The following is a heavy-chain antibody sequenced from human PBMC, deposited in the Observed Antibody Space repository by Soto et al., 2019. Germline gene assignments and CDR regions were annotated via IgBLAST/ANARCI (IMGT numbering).Heavy chain of an antibody. CDR1: GFTFSSYS. J-gene: IGHJ6*02. D-gene: IGHD5-12*01. Sequence: GGSLRLSCAASGFTFSSYSMNWVRQAPGKGLEWVSYISSSSSTIYYADSVKGRFTISRDNAKNSLYLQMNSLRDEDTAVYYCARGEMATKENYYYYYGMDVWGQGTTVTVSS. CDR3: ARGEMATKENYYYYYGMDV. CDR2: ISSSSSTI. V-gene: IGHV3-48*02.